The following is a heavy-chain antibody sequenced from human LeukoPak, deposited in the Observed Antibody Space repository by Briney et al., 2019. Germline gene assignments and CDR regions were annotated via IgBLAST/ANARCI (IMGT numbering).Heavy chain of an antibody. CDR1: GSTFSSYA. CDR3: AKGRGGAEDSSGYYYVPIDY. J-gene: IGHJ4*02. D-gene: IGHD3-22*01. V-gene: IGHV3-23*01. CDR2: IGGSGGST. Sequence: GGSLRLSCAASGSTFSSYAMSWVRQAPGKGLEWVSAIGGSGGSTYYADSVKGRFTISRDNSKNTLYLQMNSLRAEDTAVYYCAKGRGGAEDSSGYYYVPIDYWGQGTLVTVSS.